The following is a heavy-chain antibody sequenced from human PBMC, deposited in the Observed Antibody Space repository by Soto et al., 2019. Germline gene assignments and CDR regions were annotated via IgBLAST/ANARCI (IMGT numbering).Heavy chain of an antibody. V-gene: IGHV1-69*01. D-gene: IGHD3-10*01. Sequence: QVQLVQSGAEVKKPGSSVKVSCKASGGTFSSYAISWVRQAPGQGLEWMGGIIPIFGTANYAQKFQGRVTITADESTSTAYMELSNLRSEDTAVYYCARERYGSGSYYITWFDPWGQGTLVTVSS. CDR3: ARERYGSGSYYITWFDP. CDR2: IIPIFGTA. CDR1: GGTFSSYA. J-gene: IGHJ5*02.